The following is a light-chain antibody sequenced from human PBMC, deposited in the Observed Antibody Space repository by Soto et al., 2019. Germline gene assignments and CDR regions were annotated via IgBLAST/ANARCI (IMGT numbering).Light chain of an antibody. CDR3: LQHSDYPFT. V-gene: IGKV1-17*01. J-gene: IGKJ2*01. CDR1: QGIRDA. Sequence: DIQITQSPSSLSASAGDRGTIACRASQGIRDALGWYQQKPGKVPKRLIYSASSLQSGVPSRFSGSGSETEFTLTISSLQPEDFATYYCLQHSDYPFTFGQGTKVDIK. CDR2: SAS.